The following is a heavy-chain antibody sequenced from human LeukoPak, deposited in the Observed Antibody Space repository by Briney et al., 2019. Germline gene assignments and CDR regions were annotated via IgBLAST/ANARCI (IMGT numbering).Heavy chain of an antibody. Sequence: PGGSLRLSCAASGFTFSSYTMAWVRQAPGKGLEWISDIDHTGDRTYYRDSVKGQFTISRDNSKNTLYLQMNSLRAEDTAVYYCARDPRDIVVVPAAMLGYYYYGMDVWGQGTTVTVSS. D-gene: IGHD2-2*01. CDR3: ARDPRDIVVVPAAMLGYYYYGMDV. J-gene: IGHJ6*02. CDR2: IDHTGDRT. CDR1: GFTFSSYT. V-gene: IGHV3-23*01.